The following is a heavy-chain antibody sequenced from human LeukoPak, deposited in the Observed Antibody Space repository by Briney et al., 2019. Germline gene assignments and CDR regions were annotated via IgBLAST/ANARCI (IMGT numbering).Heavy chain of an antibody. D-gene: IGHD5-24*01. CDR1: EGTFSSYA. Sequence: SVKVSCKASEGTFSSYAISWVRQAPGQGLEWMGGIIPIFGTANYAQKFQGRVTITADESTSTAYMELSSLRSEDTAVYYCARGRWQPARVPNWFDPWGQGTLVTVSS. CDR3: ARGRWQPARVPNWFDP. J-gene: IGHJ5*02. CDR2: IIPIFGTA. V-gene: IGHV1-69*13.